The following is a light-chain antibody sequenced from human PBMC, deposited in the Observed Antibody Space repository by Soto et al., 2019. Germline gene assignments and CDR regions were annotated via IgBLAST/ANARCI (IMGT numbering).Light chain of an antibody. J-gene: IGKJ1*01. CDR3: XXYNSYRRT. V-gene: IGKV1-5*03. CDR2: KAS. Sequence: DIQMTQSPSTLSASVGDRVTITCRASQSXSXLAWYQQKPGKAPKLLIYKASSLEXXXPSRFSGSGSGTEXXXTXXXLXPDDFAXYXXXXYNSYRRTFGQGTKVEIK. CDR1: QSXSX.